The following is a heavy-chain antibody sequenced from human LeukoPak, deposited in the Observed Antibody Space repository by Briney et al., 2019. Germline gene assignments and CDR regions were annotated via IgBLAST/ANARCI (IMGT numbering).Heavy chain of an antibody. V-gene: IGHV3-64D*08. D-gene: IGHD6-19*01. Sequence: PGGSLRLSCSASGFXISSYAIHWVRQAPGKGLEYVSAISSSGDSTYYADSVKGRFTISRDNSKNTLYLQMSSLRPEDAAVYYCVKDGMAVAGTAPLDYWGLGILVTVSS. CDR2: ISSSGDST. J-gene: IGHJ4*02. CDR1: GFXISSYA. CDR3: VKDGMAVAGTAPLDY.